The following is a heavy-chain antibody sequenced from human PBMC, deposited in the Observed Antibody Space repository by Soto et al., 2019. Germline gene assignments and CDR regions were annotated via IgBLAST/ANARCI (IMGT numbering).Heavy chain of an antibody. J-gene: IGHJ5*02. D-gene: IGHD1-26*01. CDR3: ARASGSSYWFDP. Sequence: SVKVSCKASGGTFSSYAISWVRQAPGQGLEWMGGIIPIFGTANYAQKFQGRVTITADESTSTAYMELRSLRSDDTAVYYCARASGSSYWFDPWGQGTLVTVSS. V-gene: IGHV1-69*13. CDR1: GGTFSSYA. CDR2: IIPIFGTA.